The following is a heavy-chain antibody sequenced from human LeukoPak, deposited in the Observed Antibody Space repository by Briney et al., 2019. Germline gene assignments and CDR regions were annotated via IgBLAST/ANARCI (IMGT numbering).Heavy chain of an antibody. Sequence: ASVKVSCKASGGTFSSYAISWVRQAPGQGLEWMGGIIPIFGTANYAQKFQGRVTITADKSTSTAYMELSSLRSEDTAVYYCARYLAGGSSSDIWGQGTMVTVSS. D-gene: IGHD6-6*01. J-gene: IGHJ3*02. V-gene: IGHV1-69*06. CDR1: GGTFSSYA. CDR3: ARYLAGGSSSDI. CDR2: IIPIFGTA.